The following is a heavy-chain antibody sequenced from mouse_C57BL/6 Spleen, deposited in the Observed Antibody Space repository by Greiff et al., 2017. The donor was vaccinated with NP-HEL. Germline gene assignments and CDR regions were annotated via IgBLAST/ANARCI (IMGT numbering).Heavy chain of an antibody. J-gene: IGHJ4*01. CDR3: ARKAGRGYAMDY. CDR2: INPSTGGT. V-gene: IGHV1-42*01. Sequence: VQLKESGPELVKPGASVKISCKASGYSFTGYYMNWVKQSPEKSLEWIGEINPSTGGTTYNQKFKAKATLTVDKSSSTAYMQLKSLTSEDSAVYYCARKAGRGYAMDYWGQGTSVTVSS. CDR1: GYSFTGYY. D-gene: IGHD3-1*01.